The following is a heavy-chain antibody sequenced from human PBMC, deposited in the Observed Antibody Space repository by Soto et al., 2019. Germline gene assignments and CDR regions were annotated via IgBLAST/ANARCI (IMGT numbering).Heavy chain of an antibody. Sequence: QVQLVQSGAEVRKPGSSVKVSCKASGGTFSRHAISWVRQAPGQGLEWMGGIIPIFGTANHAQKFQGRVTIIADESTSTVYMELSSXXXXXXXXXXXXXXWGYDSNDYXYAYWGXXTL. CDR1: GGTFSRHA. J-gene: IGHJ4*02. V-gene: IGHV1-69*01. D-gene: IGHD3-22*01. CDR3: XXXWGYDSNDYXYAY. CDR2: IIPIFGTA.